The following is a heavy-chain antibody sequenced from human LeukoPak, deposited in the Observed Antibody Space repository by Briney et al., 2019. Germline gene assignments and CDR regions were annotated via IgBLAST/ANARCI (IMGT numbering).Heavy chain of an antibody. D-gene: IGHD2-2*02. CDR3: AKDRSNLVVPAAIQAFDI. V-gene: IGHV3-53*01. CDR1: GFSVSNNY. CDR2: IYSGGNT. J-gene: IGHJ3*02. Sequence: GGSLRLSCAASGFSVSNNYMSWVRQAPGKGLEWVSVIYSGGNTDYAVSVKGRFAISRDFPRNTVYLQMNSLRGEDTAVYYCAKDRSNLVVPAAIQAFDIWGQGTMVTVSS.